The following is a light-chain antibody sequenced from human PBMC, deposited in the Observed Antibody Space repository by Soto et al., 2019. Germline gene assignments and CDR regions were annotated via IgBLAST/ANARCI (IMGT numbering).Light chain of an antibody. J-gene: IGKJ4*01. CDR2: GAS. CDR1: QSVSSSY. V-gene: IGKV3-20*01. CDR3: QQYDSSLGLT. Sequence: EIVLTQSPGTLSLSPGERATLSCRASQSVSSSYLAWYKQKPGQAPRLLIDGASSRATGIPDRLSGSGSGTYFTLTISRLEPEDFAVYYCQQYDSSLGLTFGGGTKVEIK.